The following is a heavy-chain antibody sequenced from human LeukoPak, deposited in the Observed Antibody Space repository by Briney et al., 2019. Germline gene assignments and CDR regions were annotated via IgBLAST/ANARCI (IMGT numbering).Heavy chain of an antibody. CDR3: ARVYGSGSYHSKNAFDI. V-gene: IGHV4-34*01. CDR1: GGSFSGYY. CDR2: INHSGST. Sequence: SETVSLTCGVYGGSFSGYYWSWIRQPPGKGLEWIGEINHSGSTNYNPSLKSRVTISVDTSKNQFSLKLSSVTAADTAVYYCARVYGSGSYHSKNAFDIWGQGTMVTVSS. J-gene: IGHJ3*02. D-gene: IGHD3-10*01.